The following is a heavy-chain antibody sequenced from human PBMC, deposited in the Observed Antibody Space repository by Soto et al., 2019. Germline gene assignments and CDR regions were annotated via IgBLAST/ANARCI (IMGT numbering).Heavy chain of an antibody. CDR1: GFTFSNYA. V-gene: IGHV3-30-3*01. Sequence: QVQLVESGGGVVQPGRSLRLSCEASGFTFSNYALHWVRQARGKGLEWVAVISDDGSNKYYADSVKGRFTISRDNSKKTLYLQMNSLRAEDTAVYYCARDRFASSWSYFDYWGQGTPVTVSS. CDR3: ARDRFASSWSYFDY. J-gene: IGHJ4*02. D-gene: IGHD6-13*01. CDR2: ISDDGSNK.